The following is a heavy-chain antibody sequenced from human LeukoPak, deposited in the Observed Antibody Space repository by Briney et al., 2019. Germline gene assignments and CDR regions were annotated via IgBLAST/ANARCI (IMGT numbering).Heavy chain of an antibody. D-gene: IGHD3-10*01. V-gene: IGHV1-18*01. J-gene: IGHJ4*02. CDR2: ISAYNGNT. Sequence: ASVKVSCKASGYTFTSYGISWVRQASGQGLEWMGWISAYNGNTNYAQKLQGRVTMTTDTSTSTAYMELRSLRSDDTAVYYCARAREGFGEAEGRYFDYWGQGTLVTVSS. CDR1: GYTFTSYG. CDR3: ARAREGFGEAEGRYFDY.